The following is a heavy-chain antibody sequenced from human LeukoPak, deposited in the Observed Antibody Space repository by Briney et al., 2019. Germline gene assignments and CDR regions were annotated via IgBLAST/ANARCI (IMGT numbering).Heavy chain of an antibody. D-gene: IGHD6-6*01. CDR3: ARISTGLEYSSRGPPPPFFDP. CDR1: GYTFTSYY. J-gene: IGHJ5*02. CDR2: INPSGGST. V-gene: IGHV1-46*01. Sequence: ASVKVSCKASGYTFTSYYMHWVRQAPGQGLEWMGIINPSGGSTSYARKFQGRVTMTRDMSTSTVYMELSSLRSEDTAVYYCARISTGLEYSSRGPPPPFFDPWGQGTLVTVSS.